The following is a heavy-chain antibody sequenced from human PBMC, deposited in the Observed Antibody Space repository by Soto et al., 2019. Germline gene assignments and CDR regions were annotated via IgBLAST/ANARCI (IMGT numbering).Heavy chain of an antibody. Sequence: EVQLLESGGGLVQPGGSLRLSCAASGFTFSSYAMSWVRQAPGKGLEWVSAISGSGGSTYYADSVKGRVTISRDNSKYTLYLQMTILSAEDMAVDYCANHRWVRELSNWGQGTMVTVSS. CDR1: GFTFSSYA. CDR3: ANHRWVRELSN. D-gene: IGHD3-10*01. V-gene: IGHV3-23*01. CDR2: ISGSGGST. J-gene: IGHJ4*02.